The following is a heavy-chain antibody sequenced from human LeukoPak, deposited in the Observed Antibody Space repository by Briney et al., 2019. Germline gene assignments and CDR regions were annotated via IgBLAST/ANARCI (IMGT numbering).Heavy chain of an antibody. D-gene: IGHD3-3*01. Sequence: RGSLRLSCVASGFTFSSYEMNWVRQAPAEGREWLSDIIYCGSTTYYAASVKGRFTISRDNAKNPLYLQMGCLRANDTAVYYCARDRSDSWSCYDCWGQGTLVTVSS. CDR3: ARDRSDSWSCYDC. V-gene: IGHV3-48*03. CDR1: GFTFSSYE. CDR2: IIYCGSTT. J-gene: IGHJ4*02.